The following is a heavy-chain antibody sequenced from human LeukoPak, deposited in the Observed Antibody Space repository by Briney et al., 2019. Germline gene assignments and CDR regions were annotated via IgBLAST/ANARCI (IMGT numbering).Heavy chain of an antibody. D-gene: IGHD1-26*01. CDR1: GFTFSASA. CDR3: IRPMGSSTWFDP. J-gene: IGHJ5*02. V-gene: IGHV3-73*01. Sequence: PGGSLRLSCTASGFTFSASAMHWVRQASGKGLEWVGRIRSKANNYATAYAASVNGRFTISRDDSKNTAYLQMNSLKSEDSAAYYCIRPMGSSTWFDPWGQGTLVTVSS. CDR2: IRSKANNYAT.